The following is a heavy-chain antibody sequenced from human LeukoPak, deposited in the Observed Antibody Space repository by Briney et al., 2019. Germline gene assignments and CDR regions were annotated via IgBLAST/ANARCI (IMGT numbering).Heavy chain of an antibody. V-gene: IGHV3-23*01. Sequence: GGSLRLSCAAPGVTLSSYGMNWVRQDTGKGLEWVSGISGSGGTTYYADSVKGRFTISRDNSKNSLSLQVSSLRAEDTAVYYCAKTNGYYSDWGQGTLVTVSS. CDR3: AKTNGYYSD. CDR2: ISGSGGTT. J-gene: IGHJ4*02. CDR1: GVTLSSYG. D-gene: IGHD3-22*01.